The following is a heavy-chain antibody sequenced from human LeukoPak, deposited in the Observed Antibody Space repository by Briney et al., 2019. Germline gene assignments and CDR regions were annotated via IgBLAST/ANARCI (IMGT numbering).Heavy chain of an antibody. J-gene: IGHJ4*02. CDR1: GYTLTELS. Sequence: ASVKVSCKVSGYTLTELSMHWVRQAPGKGLEWMGGFDPEDGEAIYAQKFQGRVTMTEDTSTDTAYMVLSSLRSEDTAVYYCATTPGIWSGYYTGTPSGLDWGQGTLVTVSS. V-gene: IGHV1-24*01. CDR2: FDPEDGEA. D-gene: IGHD3-3*01. CDR3: ATTPGIWSGYYTGTPSGLD.